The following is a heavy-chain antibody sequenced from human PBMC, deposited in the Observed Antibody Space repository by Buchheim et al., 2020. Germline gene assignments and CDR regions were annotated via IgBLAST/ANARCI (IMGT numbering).Heavy chain of an antibody. CDR2: ISYDGSNK. CDR1: GFTFSSYA. V-gene: IGHV3-30-3*01. J-gene: IGHJ4*02. D-gene: IGHD6-19*01. CDR3: ARGGQWLDTKHCDY. Sequence: VQLLESGGGLVQPGGSLRLSCAASGFTFSSYAMHWVRQAPGKGLEWVAGISYDGSNKYYADSVKGRFTISRDNSKNTLSLQMNSLRAEDTAVYYCARGGQWLDTKHCDYWGQGTL.